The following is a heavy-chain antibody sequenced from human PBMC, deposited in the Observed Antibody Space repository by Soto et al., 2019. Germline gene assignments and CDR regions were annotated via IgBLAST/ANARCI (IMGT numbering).Heavy chain of an antibody. CDR3: GRGRSGQIVVFY. J-gene: IGHJ4*02. CDR2: IGPESGAT. D-gene: IGHD1-26*01. CDR1: GYTFTGHY. Sequence: ASVKVSCKTSGYTFTGHYIHWVRQAPEQGPEWMGEIGPESGATGYAQKFRGRVTMTRDTSITTVYMELNNLSPDDTAVYYCGRGRSGQIVVFYWGQGTTVTVYS. V-gene: IGHV1-2*02.